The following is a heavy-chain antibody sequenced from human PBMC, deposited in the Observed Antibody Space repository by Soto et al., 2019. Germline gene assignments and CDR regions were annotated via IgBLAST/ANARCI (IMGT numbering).Heavy chain of an antibody. J-gene: IGHJ4*02. CDR3: ARHEQWLEN. D-gene: IGHD6-19*01. Sequence: PSETLSLTCAVSGYSISSSNWWGWIRQPPGKGLEWIGYIYYSGTTYYNPSLKSRVTMSVDTSKNQFSLKLTSVTAVDTAVYYCARHEQWLENWGQGTLVTVSS. CDR2: IYYSGTT. CDR1: GYSISSSNW. V-gene: IGHV4-28*01.